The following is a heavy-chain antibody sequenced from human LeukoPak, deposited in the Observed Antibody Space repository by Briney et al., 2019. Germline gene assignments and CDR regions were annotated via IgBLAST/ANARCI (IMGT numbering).Heavy chain of an antibody. V-gene: IGHV3-49*04. Sequence: AGGSLRLSCTTSGFTFGDYAMGWVRQAPGKGLEWISFIRGKVYGETTEYAASVRGRFTISRDNSKSIVYLQMNSLKIEDTAVYYCFRDGYLPFTTGGDYFDYWGQGILVSVSS. CDR2: IRGKVYGETT. J-gene: IGHJ4*02. CDR3: FRDGYLPFTTGGDYFDY. D-gene: IGHD6-13*01. CDR1: GFTFGDYA.